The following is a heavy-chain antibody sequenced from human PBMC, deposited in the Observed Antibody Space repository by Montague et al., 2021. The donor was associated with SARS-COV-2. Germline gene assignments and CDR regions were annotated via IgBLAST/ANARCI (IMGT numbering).Heavy chain of an antibody. D-gene: IGHD3-10*01. V-gene: IGHV4-59*08. J-gene: IGHJ4*02. CDR1: GDSVSRSY. CDR3: ARQITMVREPFDS. Sequence: ETLSLTCTVAGDSVSRSYWNWIRQSPGKGLEWIGNIYYYGSVNYNPSLKSRLSISLDTSKNQLSLTLTSVTAADTATYYCARQITMVREPFDSWGQGTLVLVSS. CDR2: IYYYGSV.